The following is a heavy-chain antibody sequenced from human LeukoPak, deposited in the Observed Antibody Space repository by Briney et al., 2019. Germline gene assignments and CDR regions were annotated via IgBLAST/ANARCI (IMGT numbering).Heavy chain of an antibody. V-gene: IGHV3-49*04. CDR3: TRDFSY. CDR2: IRSKAYGGTT. Sequence: GGSLRLSCTASGLTFGDYAMSWVRQAPGKGLEWVGFIRSKAYGGTTEYAASVKGRFTISRDDSKSIAYLQMNSLKTEDTAVYYCTRDFSYWGQGTLVTVSS. D-gene: IGHD2/OR15-2a*01. CDR1: GLTFGDYA. J-gene: IGHJ4*02.